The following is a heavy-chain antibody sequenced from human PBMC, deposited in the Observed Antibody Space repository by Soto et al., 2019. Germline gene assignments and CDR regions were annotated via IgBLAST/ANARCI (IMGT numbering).Heavy chain of an antibody. Sequence: QVQLVQSGAEVKKPGSSVKVSCKASGGTFSTSTFTWVRQAPGQGLEWMGRTIPLLNVADYAQDFQGRLTITADKSTSTTYRELTSLTSKATAVSYCARDSPIGSTFSGYDAIDSWGQGTLVTVSS. V-gene: IGHV1-69*08. CDR1: GGTFSTST. CDR2: TIPLLNVA. J-gene: IGHJ4*02. D-gene: IGHD5-12*01. CDR3: ARDSPIGSTFSGYDAIDS.